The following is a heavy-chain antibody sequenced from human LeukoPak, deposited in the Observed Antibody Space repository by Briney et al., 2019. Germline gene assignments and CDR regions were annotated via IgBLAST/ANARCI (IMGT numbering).Heavy chain of an antibody. Sequence: GGSLRLSCAASGFTFSSYEMNWVRQAPGKGLEWVSYISSSGSSTYYGDSVKGRFTISRDNAKNSLYLQMNSLKAEDTAVYYCAKEVGAESWGQGTLVTVSS. CDR1: GFTFSSYE. J-gene: IGHJ4*02. V-gene: IGHV3-48*03. D-gene: IGHD1-26*01. CDR3: AKEVGAES. CDR2: ISSSGSST.